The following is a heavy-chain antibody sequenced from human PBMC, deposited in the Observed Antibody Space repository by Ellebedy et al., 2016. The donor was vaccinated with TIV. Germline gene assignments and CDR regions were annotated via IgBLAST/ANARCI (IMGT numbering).Heavy chain of an antibody. CDR1: GYSFTAYF. J-gene: IGHJ4*02. CDR3: ARAYYYDSIAYYFDS. V-gene: IGHV1-2*06. CDR2: ITPISGDT. D-gene: IGHD3-22*01. Sequence: AASVKVSCNTSGYSFTAYFLHWVRQAPGQGLEWMGRITPISGDTTYAQKFLGRVTLTRDTSISTAYMGLSRLRSDDTAIYYCARAYYYDSIAYYFDSWGQGTLVTVSS.